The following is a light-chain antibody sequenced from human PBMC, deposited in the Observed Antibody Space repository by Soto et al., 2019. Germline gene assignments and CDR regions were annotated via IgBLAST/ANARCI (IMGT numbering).Light chain of an antibody. J-gene: IGKJ4*01. V-gene: IGKV3-20*01. Sequence: EIVLTQSPGTLSLSPGERATLSCRASQGVSSTYLAWYQQKPGQAPRLLVYDVSTRATGIPDRFSGSGSGTDFTLTISRLEPEDFAVYYCQQYVTSPTTLTFGGGTKVEIK. CDR1: QGVSSTY. CDR2: DVS. CDR3: QQYVTSPTTLT.